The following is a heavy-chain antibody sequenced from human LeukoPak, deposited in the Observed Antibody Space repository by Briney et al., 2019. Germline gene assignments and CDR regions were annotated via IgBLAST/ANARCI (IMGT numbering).Heavy chain of an antibody. D-gene: IGHD3-3*01. V-gene: IGHV4-39*01. CDR1: GGSISSSSYY. CDR3: ARLLYYDFWSGYYYPGDNAFDI. CDR2: IYYSGST. Sequence: SETLSLTCTVSGGSISSSSYYLGWIRQPPGKGLEWIVSIYYSGSTYYNPSLKSRVTISVDTSKNQFSLKLSSVTAADTAVYYCARLLYYDFWSGYYYPGDNAFDIWGQGTMVTVSS. J-gene: IGHJ3*02.